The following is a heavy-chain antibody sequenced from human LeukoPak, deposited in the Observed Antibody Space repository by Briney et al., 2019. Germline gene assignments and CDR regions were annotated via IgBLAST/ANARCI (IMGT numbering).Heavy chain of an antibody. J-gene: IGHJ5*02. CDR2: ISGSGGST. CDR1: GFTFSSYA. V-gene: IGHV3-23*01. D-gene: IGHD2-2*02. CDR3: AKDDIVVVPAAIRRWFDP. Sequence: GGSLRLSCAASGFTFSSYAMSWVRQAPGKGLEWVSAISGSGGSTYYADSVKGRFTISRDNSKNTLYLQMNSLRAEDTAVYYCAKDDIVVVPAAIRRWFDPGAREPWSPSPQ.